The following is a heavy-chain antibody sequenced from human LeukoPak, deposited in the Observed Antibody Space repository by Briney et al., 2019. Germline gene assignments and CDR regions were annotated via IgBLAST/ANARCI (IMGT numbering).Heavy chain of an antibody. Sequence: SETLSLTCTVSGGSISSYYWSWVRQPPGKGLEWLGYIYYSGSTNYNPSLKSRVTISVDTSKNQFSLKLSSVNAAATAVYFCARLWSPVVTATGKYFPEWGQGT. J-gene: IGHJ1*01. CDR3: ARLWSPVVTATGKYFPE. CDR2: IYYSGST. CDR1: GGSISSYY. D-gene: IGHD2-21*02. V-gene: IGHV4-59*08.